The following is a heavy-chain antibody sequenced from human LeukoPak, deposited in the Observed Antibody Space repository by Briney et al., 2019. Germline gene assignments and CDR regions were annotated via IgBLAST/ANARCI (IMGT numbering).Heavy chain of an antibody. CDR1: VGTFSSYA. V-gene: IGHV1-69*04. J-gene: IGHJ1*01. CDR3: AELYYYDSSGYYYEYFQH. Sequence: PSVNVSCKASVGTFSSYAISWVRQAPGQGLEWMGRIITIFGIANYAQKFQGRVTITADKSTSTAYMELSSLRSEDTAVYYCAELYYYDSSGYYYEYFQHWGQGTLVTVSS. CDR2: IITIFGIA. D-gene: IGHD3-22*01.